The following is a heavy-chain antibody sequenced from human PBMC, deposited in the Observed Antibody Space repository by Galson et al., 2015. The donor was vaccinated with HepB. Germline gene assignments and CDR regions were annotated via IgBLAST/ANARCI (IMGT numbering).Heavy chain of an antibody. Sequence: SLRLSCAAFGFTFDDYSMHWVRQAPGKGQEWVSGVTWNSGSMDYVDSVKGRFTISRDNAENSLYLLMNSLRGEDTAVYYCARDRASSYYSDYWGQGTLVTVSS. CDR2: VTWNSGSM. CDR1: GFTFDDYS. V-gene: IGHV3-9*01. D-gene: IGHD2-2*01. CDR3: ARDRASSYYSDY. J-gene: IGHJ4*02.